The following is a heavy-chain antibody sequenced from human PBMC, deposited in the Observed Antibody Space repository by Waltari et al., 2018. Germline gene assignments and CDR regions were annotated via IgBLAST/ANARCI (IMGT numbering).Heavy chain of an antibody. CDR3: AREIRDTTIYYYDYGMDV. V-gene: IGHV1-18*01. Sequence: QVQLVQSGAEVKKPGASVQVSCKASGYTFTSYGISWVRQAPGHGLEWMGWISAYNGNTNYGQKLQGRVTMTTDTSTSTAYMELRSLRSDDTAVYYWAREIRDTTIYYYDYGMDVWGQGTTVTVSS. CDR1: GYTFTSYG. CDR2: ISAYNGNT. D-gene: IGHD5-12*01. J-gene: IGHJ6*02.